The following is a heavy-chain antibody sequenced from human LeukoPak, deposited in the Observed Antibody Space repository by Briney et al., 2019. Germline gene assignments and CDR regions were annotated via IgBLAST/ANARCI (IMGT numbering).Heavy chain of an antibody. CDR2: IHHSGST. CDR3: ARRAGDGSNFHYFDY. J-gene: IGHJ4*02. Sequence: SETLSLTCAVYGGSFSGYYWSWIRQPPGKGLEWIGEIHHSGSTNYNPSLKSRVTISVDTSKNQFSLKLSSVTAADTAVYYCARRAGDGSNFHYFDYWGQGTLVTVSS. CDR1: GGSFSGYY. D-gene: IGHD5-24*01. V-gene: IGHV4-34*01.